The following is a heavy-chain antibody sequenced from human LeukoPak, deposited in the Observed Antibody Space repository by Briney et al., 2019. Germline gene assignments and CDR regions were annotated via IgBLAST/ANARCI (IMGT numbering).Heavy chain of an antibody. CDR2: FYPGDSDT. J-gene: IGHJ4*02. D-gene: IGHD2-15*01. Sequence: GGSREISGQGSGSTFTSYWIGWVRQLPGKGLEGMGIFYPGDSDTRYSPSFQGQVTISAAKSISTAYLQWSSLKASGTTMYDSATRGGSLHFFACGGRGPLVTVSS. V-gene: IGHV5-51*03. CDR1: GSTFTSYW. CDR3: ATRGGSLHFFAC.